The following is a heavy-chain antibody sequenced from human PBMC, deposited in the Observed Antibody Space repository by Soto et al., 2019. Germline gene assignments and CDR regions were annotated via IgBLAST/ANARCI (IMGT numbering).Heavy chain of an antibody. CDR2: INHSGST. D-gene: IGHD3-10*01. CDR3: ATGGGRFNYGMDV. J-gene: IGHJ6*02. CDR1: GGSFSGYY. V-gene: IGHV4-34*01. Sequence: PSETLSLTCAVYGGSFSGYYWSWIRQPPGKGLEWIGEINHSGSTNYNPSLKSRVTISVDTSKNQFSLKLSSATAADTAVYYCATGGGRFNYGMDVWGQGTTVTVSS.